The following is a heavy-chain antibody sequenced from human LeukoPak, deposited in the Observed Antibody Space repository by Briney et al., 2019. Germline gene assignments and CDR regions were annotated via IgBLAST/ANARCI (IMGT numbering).Heavy chain of an antibody. J-gene: IGHJ4*02. CDR2: MNPNSGNT. D-gene: IGHD5-24*01. CDR1: GYTFSSYD. V-gene: IGHV1-8*01. Sequence: GASVKVSCNTSGYTFSSYDVIWVRLAPGQGLEWMGWMNPNSGNTGYAQKFQGRVTMTGDTSISTAYMELSSLISEDTAVYYCARDGQRRDGYNYVDYWGQGTLVTVSS. CDR3: ARDGQRRDGYNYVDY.